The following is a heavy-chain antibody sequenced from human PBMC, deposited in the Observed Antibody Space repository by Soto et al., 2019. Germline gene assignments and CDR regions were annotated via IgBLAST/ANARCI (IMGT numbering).Heavy chain of an antibody. CDR3: AKDRPMVRGGAVYMDV. V-gene: IGHV3-9*01. J-gene: IGHJ6*03. CDR2: ISWNSGSK. D-gene: IGHD3-10*01. CDR1: GFRFDNYA. Sequence: EVQLVESGGDLVQPGRSLRLSCAASGFRFDNYAMHWVRQVPGKGLEWVSGISWNSGSKGYADSVKGRFTMSRDNAKNALYLQMNSLKPEDTALVYCAKDRPMVRGGAVYMDVWGKGTTVIVSS.